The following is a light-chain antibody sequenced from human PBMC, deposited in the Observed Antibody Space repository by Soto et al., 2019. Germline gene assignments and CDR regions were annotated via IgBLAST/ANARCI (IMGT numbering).Light chain of an antibody. Sequence: EIVLTQSPGTLSLSPGERATLSCRASHRVSSSYLAWYQQKPGQAPRLLIYGASTRATGIPARFSGSGSGTKFTLTISSLQSEDFAVDYCQQYNNWPWTFGQGTKVDIK. J-gene: IGKJ1*01. V-gene: IGKV3-15*01. CDR3: QQYNNWPWT. CDR1: HRVSSSY. CDR2: GAS.